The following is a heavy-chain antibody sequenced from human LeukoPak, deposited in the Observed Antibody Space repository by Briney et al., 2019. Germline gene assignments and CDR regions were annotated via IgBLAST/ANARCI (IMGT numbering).Heavy chain of an antibody. CDR2: INPSGGST. J-gene: IGHJ3*02. V-gene: IGHV1-46*01. D-gene: IGHD1-1*01. Sequence: ASVKVSCKASGYTFTNYYVHWVRQAPGHGLEWMGIINPSGGSTSYAQKFQGRVTMTRDTSTSTVYMELSSLRSEDTAVYYCARAMRGTGGAFDIWGQGTMVTVSS. CDR3: ARAMRGTGGAFDI. CDR1: GYTFTNYY.